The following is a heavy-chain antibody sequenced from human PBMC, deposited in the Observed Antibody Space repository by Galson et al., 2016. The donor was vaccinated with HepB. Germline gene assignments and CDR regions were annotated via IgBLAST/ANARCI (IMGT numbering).Heavy chain of an antibody. Sequence: ETLSLTCSVSRGSITDYSWSWIRQSPGRGLEWIGSISHSGGTNYNPSLESRVTMSLDTSESHFSLSLNSVTAADTAVYYCARNRGPYSYFFYMDVWGRGTTVTVSS. CDR2: ISHSGGT. J-gene: IGHJ6*03. CDR1: RGSITDYS. D-gene: IGHD3-16*01. V-gene: IGHV4-59*01. CDR3: ARNRGPYSYFFYMDV.